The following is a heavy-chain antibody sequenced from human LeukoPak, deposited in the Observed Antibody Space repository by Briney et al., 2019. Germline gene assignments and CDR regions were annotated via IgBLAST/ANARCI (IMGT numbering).Heavy chain of an antibody. Sequence: PGGSLRLSCVASGFTFSSYSMNWVRQAPGKGLEWVSSISSSSSYIYSADSVKGRFTISRDNAKNSLYLQMNSLRAEDTAMYYCARVRTYRIWELPGEHAFDIWGQGTMVTVFS. J-gene: IGHJ3*02. CDR3: ARVRTYRIWELPGEHAFDI. D-gene: IGHD1-26*01. CDR1: GFTFSSYS. V-gene: IGHV3-21*06. CDR2: ISSSSSYI.